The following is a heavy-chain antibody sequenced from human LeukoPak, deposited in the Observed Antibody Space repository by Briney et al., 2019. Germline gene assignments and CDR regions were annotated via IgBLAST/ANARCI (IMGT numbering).Heavy chain of an antibody. CDR3: AKDSSGWYAFDY. CDR1: GFTFSNYG. J-gene: IGHJ4*02. D-gene: IGHD6-19*01. CDR2: IRFDGTNK. V-gene: IGHV3-30*02. Sequence: GGSLRLSCAASGFTFSNYGMHWVRQAPGKGLEWVAFIRFDGTNKFYADSVKGRFTISRDNSKNSLYLQMNSLRTEDTALYYCAKDSSGWYAFDYWGQGTLVTVSS.